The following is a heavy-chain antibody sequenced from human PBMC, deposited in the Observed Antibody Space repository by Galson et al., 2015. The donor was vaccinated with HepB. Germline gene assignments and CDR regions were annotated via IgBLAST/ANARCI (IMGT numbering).Heavy chain of an antibody. CDR2: IIPILGIA. D-gene: IGHD5-18*01. J-gene: IGHJ4*02. CDR1: GGTFSSYT. CDR3: ARAEGRGYSYGSY. V-gene: IGHV1-69*02. Sequence: SVKVSCKASGGTFSSYTISWVRQAPGQGLEWMGRIIPILGIANYAQKFQGRVTITADKSTSTAYMELSSLRSEDTAVYYCARAEGRGYSYGSYWGQGTLVTVSS.